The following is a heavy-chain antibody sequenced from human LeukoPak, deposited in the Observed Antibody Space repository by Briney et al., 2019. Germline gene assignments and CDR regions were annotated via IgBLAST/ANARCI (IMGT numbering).Heavy chain of an antibody. Sequence: SETLSLTCTVSGGSISSSSYYWGWIRQPPGKGREWIGSIYYSGSTYYNPSLKSRVTISVDTSKNQFSLKLSSVTAADTAVYYCASFTARRAFDIWGQGTMVTVSS. J-gene: IGHJ3*02. CDR1: GGSISSSSYY. CDR2: IYYSGST. D-gene: IGHD5-18*01. CDR3: ASFTARRAFDI. V-gene: IGHV4-39*01.